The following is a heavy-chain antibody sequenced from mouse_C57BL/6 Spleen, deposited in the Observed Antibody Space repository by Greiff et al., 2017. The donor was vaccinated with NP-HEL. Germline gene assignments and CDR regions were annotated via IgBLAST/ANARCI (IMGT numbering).Heavy chain of an antibody. D-gene: IGHD1-1*01. V-gene: IGHV14-2*01. CDR2: IDPEDGET. CDR1: GFNIKDYY. CDR3: ARYYGSSYDAMDY. Sequence: EVQLQQSGAELVKPGASVKLSCTASGFNIKDYYMHWVKQRTEQGLEWIGRIDPEDGETKYARKFQGKATITADTSSNTAYLQLSSLTSEDTAVYYCARYYGSSYDAMDYWGQGTSVTVSS. J-gene: IGHJ4*01.